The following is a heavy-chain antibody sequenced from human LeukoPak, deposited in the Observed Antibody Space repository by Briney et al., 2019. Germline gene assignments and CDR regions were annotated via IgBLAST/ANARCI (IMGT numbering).Heavy chain of an antibody. CDR3: ATLPGRVIVVVPAATGFDP. V-gene: IGHV1-24*01. J-gene: IGHJ5*02. CDR2: FDPEDGET. CDR1: GYTLTELS. D-gene: IGHD2-2*01. Sequence: GASVKVSCKVSGYTLTELSMHWVRQAPGKGLEWMGGFDPEDGETIYAQKFQGRVTMTEDTSKDTAYMERSSLRSEDTAVYYCATLPGRVIVVVPAATGFDPWGQGTLVTVSS.